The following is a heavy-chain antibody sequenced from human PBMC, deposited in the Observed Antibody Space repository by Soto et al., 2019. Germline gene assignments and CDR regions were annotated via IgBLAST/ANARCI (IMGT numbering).Heavy chain of an antibody. V-gene: IGHV3-48*01. J-gene: IGHJ4*02. CDR3: ARDPYFGAIDY. CDR1: GFTFSSYS. CDR2: ISSSSSTI. Sequence: GGSLRLSCAASGFTFSSYSMNWVRQAPGKGLEWVSYISSSSSTIYYADSVKGRFTISRDNAKNTLYLQMNSLRGEDTAVYYCARDPYFGAIDYWGLGTLVTVSS. D-gene: IGHD3-16*01.